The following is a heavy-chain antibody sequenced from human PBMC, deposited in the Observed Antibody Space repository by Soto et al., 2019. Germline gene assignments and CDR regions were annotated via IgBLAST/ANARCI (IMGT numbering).Heavy chain of an antibody. CDR3: AKGPGGCSSTSCYHDY. Sequence: GGSLRLSCAASGFTFSSYAMSWVRQAPGKGLEWVSAISGSGGSTYYADSVKGRFTISRDNSKNTLYLQMNSRRAEDTAVYYCAKGPGGCSSTSCYHDYWGQGTLVTVSS. D-gene: IGHD2-2*01. J-gene: IGHJ4*02. V-gene: IGHV3-23*01. CDR2: ISGSGGST. CDR1: GFTFSSYA.